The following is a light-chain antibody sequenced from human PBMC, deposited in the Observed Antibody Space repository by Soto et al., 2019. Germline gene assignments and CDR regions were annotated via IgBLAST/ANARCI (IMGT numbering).Light chain of an antibody. CDR3: QQYNSWLWT. CDR2: GAS. CDR1: QSVSSK. V-gene: IGKV3-15*01. Sequence: EIVMTQSPATLSVSAGEGGTLSFMASQSVSSKLAWYQQKPGQAPRLLIYGASTRATGIPARFSGSGSGTEFTLIISSPQSEDSAVYYCQQYNSWLWTFGQGTKVDIK. J-gene: IGKJ1*01.